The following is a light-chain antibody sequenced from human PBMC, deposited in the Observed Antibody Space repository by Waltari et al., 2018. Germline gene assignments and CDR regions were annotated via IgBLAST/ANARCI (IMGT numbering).Light chain of an antibody. J-gene: IGKJ4*01. CDR2: DAS. V-gene: IGKV3-11*01. Sequence: EVVLTRSPATLSLSPGERATLSCRASQSVSYYLAWYQQKPGQAPRRLIYDASNRATGIPARFSGSGSGTDFTLTISSLEPEDFAVYYCQQRTNWPLTFGGGTKVEI. CDR3: QQRTNWPLT. CDR1: QSVSYY.